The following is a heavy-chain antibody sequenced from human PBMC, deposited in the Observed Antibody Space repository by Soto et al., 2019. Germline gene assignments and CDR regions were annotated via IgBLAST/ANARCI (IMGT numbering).Heavy chain of an antibody. CDR1: GGSISSGGYY. J-gene: IGHJ1*01. D-gene: IGHD3-16*01. CDR2: ISSSGGT. Sequence: QVQLQESGPGLVQPSQTLSLTCTVSGGSISSGGYYWSWIRQHPGTGLEWIGHISSSGGTYYNPSLKSRVTLQVDASRNQFSVIVNSGAAADKAVYYCARGVLHWGQGTLVTVSS. V-gene: IGHV4-31*03. CDR3: ARGVLH.